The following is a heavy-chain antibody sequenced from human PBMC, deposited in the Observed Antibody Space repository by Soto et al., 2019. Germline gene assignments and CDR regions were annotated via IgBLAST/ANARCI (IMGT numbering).Heavy chain of an antibody. CDR1: GFTFSSYA. J-gene: IGHJ6*03. CDR3: AKGEWFNSYYYYYYMDV. D-gene: IGHD3-3*01. Sequence: GGSLRLSCAASGFTFSSYAMSWVRQAPGKGLEWVSAISGSGGSTYYADSVKGRFTISRDNSKNTLYLQMNSLRAEDTAVYYCAKGEWFNSYYYYYYMDVWGKGTTVTVSS. V-gene: IGHV3-23*01. CDR2: ISGSGGST.